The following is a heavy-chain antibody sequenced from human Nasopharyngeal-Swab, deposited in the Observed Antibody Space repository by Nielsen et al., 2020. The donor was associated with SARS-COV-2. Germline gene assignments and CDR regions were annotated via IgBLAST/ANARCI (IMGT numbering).Heavy chain of an antibody. CDR2: IWYDGSNK. CDR1: GFTFSSYG. V-gene: IGHV3-33*01. Sequence: GESLKISCAASGFTFSSYGMHWVRQAPGKGLEWAAVIWYDGSNKYYADSVKGRFTISRDNSKNTLYLQMNSLRAEDTAVYYCAREEIVGATGGIGYWGQGTLVTVSS. CDR3: AREEIVGATGGIGY. D-gene: IGHD1-26*01. J-gene: IGHJ4*02.